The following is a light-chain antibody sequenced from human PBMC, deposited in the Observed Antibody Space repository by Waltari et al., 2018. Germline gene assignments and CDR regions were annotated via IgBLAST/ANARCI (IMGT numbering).Light chain of an antibody. V-gene: IGKV1-12*01. Sequence: DNQMTQSPSSVSASVGDRVTISSRASQYICTWLAWYQQRPGKAPKLLIYGESVLQSGDPSRFSGCGTGTDFTLTIIGLQPEDFASYYCQQANSFPTFGPGTKVDVK. CDR3: QQANSFPT. J-gene: IGKJ3*01. CDR2: GES. CDR1: QYICTW.